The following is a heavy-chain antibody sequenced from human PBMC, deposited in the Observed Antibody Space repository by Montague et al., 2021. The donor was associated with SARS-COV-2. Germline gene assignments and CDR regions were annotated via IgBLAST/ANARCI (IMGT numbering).Heavy chain of an antibody. J-gene: IGHJ6*02. V-gene: IGHV4-34*01. CDR3: ARGRRILLWFGELLSGGEYYGMDV. D-gene: IGHD3-10*01. Sequence: SETLSLTCAVYGGSFSGYYWSWIRQPPGKGLEWIGEINHSGSTNXNPSLKSRVTISVDTSKNQFSLTLSSVTAADTAVYYCARGRRILLWFGELLSGGEYYGMDVWGQGTMVTVSS. CDR1: GGSFSGYY. CDR2: INHSGST.